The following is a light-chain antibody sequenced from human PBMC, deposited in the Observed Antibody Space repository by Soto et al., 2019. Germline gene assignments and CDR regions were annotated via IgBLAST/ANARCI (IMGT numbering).Light chain of an antibody. CDR1: QSVSSSC. Sequence: IVLTQSPGTLSLSPGERATLSCRASQSVSSSCLAWYQQKPGQAPRLLIYGASSRATGIPDRFSGSGSGTDFTLTISRLEPEDFAVYYCQQYGTSPRTFGQGTKVDNK. V-gene: IGKV3-20*01. CDR3: QQYGTSPRT. CDR2: GAS. J-gene: IGKJ1*01.